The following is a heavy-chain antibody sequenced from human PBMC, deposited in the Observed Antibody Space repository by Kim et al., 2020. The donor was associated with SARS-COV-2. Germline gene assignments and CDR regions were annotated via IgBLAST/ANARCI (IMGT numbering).Heavy chain of an antibody. Sequence: YYTPSLRSRVTMSLDTSKNQFSLNLSSVTAADTAVYYAFYYDSSGYYYEDYWGQGTLVTVSS. CDR3: FYYDSSGYYYEDY. J-gene: IGHJ4*02. D-gene: IGHD3-22*01. V-gene: IGHV4-28*01.